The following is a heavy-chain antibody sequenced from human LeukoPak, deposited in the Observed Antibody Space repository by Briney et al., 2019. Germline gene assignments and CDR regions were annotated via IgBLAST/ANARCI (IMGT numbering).Heavy chain of an antibody. J-gene: IGHJ3*02. D-gene: IGHD6-19*01. CDR3: ARVRKYSSGWYDAFDI. CDR2: ISSSSSYT. V-gene: IGHV3-11*05. CDR1: GFTFSDYY. Sequence: GGSPRLSCAASGFTFSDYYMSWIRQAPGKGLEWVSYISSSSSYTNYADSVKGRFTISRDNAKNSLYLQMNSLRAEDTAVYYCARVRKYSSGWYDAFDIWGQGTMVTVSS.